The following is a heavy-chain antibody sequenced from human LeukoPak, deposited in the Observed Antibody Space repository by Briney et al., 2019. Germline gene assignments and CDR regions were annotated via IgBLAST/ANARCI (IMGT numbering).Heavy chain of an antibody. CDR3: ARSNGAAAGWGVLGD. V-gene: IGHV1-69*01. CDR2: IIPIFGTA. Sequence: SVTVSCKASGGTFSGYAISWVRQAPGQGLEWMGGIIPIFGTANYAQKFQGRVTITADESTSTAYMELSSLRSEDTAVYYCARSNGAAAGWGVLGDWGQGTLVTVSS. J-gene: IGHJ4*02. CDR1: GGTFSGYA. D-gene: IGHD6-13*01.